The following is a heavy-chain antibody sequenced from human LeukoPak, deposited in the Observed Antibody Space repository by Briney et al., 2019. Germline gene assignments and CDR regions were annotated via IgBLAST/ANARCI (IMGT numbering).Heavy chain of an antibody. CDR3: ARFLNYYDAFDI. D-gene: IGHD3-10*01. Sequence: ASVKVSCKTSGYTFTSHDINWVRQATGQGLEWMGWMNPNSGNTGYAQKFQGRVTITRDTSISTAYMELSSLRSEDTGVYYCARFLNYYDAFDIWGQGTMVTVSS. J-gene: IGHJ3*02. CDR1: GYTFTSHD. CDR2: MNPNSGNT. V-gene: IGHV1-8*03.